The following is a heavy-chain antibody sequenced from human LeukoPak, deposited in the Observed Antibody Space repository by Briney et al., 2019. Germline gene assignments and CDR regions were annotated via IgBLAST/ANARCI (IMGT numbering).Heavy chain of an antibody. CDR1: GGSISSGGYS. CDR2: MYHSGTT. V-gene: IGHV4-30-2*01. Sequence: SQTLSLTCAVSGGSISSGGYSWSWIRQPPGKGLEWIGYMYHSGTTHYDPSLKSRVTISVDRSKNQFSLKLSSVTAADTAVYYCVRGYYYDSSGYWVRAFDIWGQGTMVTVSS. CDR3: VRGYYYDSSGYWVRAFDI. J-gene: IGHJ3*02. D-gene: IGHD3-22*01.